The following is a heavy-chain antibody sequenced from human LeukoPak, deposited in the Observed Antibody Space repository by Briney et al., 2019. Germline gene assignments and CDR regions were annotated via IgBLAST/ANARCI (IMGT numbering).Heavy chain of an antibody. CDR2: IKQDGSEK. V-gene: IGHV3-7*01. D-gene: IGHD3-22*01. Sequence: GGSLRLSCAASGFTFSSYWMSWVRQAPGKGLEWVANIKQDGSEKYYADSVKGRFTISRDNAKNSLYLQMNSLRAEDTAVYYCARDLGETWGDSSGYYYGWGQGTLVTASS. CDR3: ARDLGETWGDSSGYYYG. J-gene: IGHJ4*02. CDR1: GFTFSSYW.